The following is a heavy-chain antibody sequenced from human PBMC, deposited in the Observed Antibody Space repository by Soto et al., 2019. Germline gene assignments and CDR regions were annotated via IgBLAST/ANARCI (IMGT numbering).Heavy chain of an antibody. Sequence: SETLSLTCTVSGGSISSSSYYWGWIRQPPGKGLEWIGSIYYSGSTYYNPSLKSRVTISVDTSKNQFSLKLSSVTAADTAVYYCARFQTGYGGNSGVRPWGQGTLVTVSS. CDR1: GGSISSSSYY. V-gene: IGHV4-39*01. J-gene: IGHJ5*02. CDR2: IYYSGST. D-gene: IGHD4-17*01. CDR3: ARFQTGYGGNSGVRP.